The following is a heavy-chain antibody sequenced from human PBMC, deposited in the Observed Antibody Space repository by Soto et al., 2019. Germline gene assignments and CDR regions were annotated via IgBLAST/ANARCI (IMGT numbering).Heavy chain of an antibody. D-gene: IGHD4-17*01. J-gene: IGHJ4*02. CDR1: GFTFSSYG. CDR2: IWYDGSNK. CDR3: ARDLGAIRLVPDY. V-gene: IGHV3-33*01. Sequence: QVQLVESGGGVVQPGRSLRLSCAASGFTFSSYGMHWVRQAPGKGLEWVAVIWYDGSNKYYADSVKGRFTISRDNSKNTLYLQMNSLRAEDTAVYYCARDLGAIRLVPDYWGQGTLVTVSS.